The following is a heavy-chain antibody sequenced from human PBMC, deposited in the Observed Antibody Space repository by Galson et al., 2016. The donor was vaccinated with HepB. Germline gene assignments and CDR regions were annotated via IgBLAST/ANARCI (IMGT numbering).Heavy chain of an antibody. J-gene: IGHJ4*02. Sequence: SLRLSCAASGFDFFDYYMTWIRQAPGKGLEWVSYISNSGDATYYADSVKGRFTISRDNARNSLFLHLTDLRADDTAVYYCVRKEGFCSGSSCWGQGTLVSVSS. CDR3: VRKEGFCSGSSC. CDR2: ISNSGDAT. CDR1: GFDFFDYY. V-gene: IGHV3-11*01. D-gene: IGHD2-15*01.